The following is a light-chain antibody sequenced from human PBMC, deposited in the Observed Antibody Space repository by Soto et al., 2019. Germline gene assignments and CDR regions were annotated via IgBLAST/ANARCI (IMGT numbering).Light chain of an antibody. J-gene: IGKJ1*01. V-gene: IGKV1-39*01. CDR1: QSSVTX. CDR3: QQSYSTPPWT. Sequence: IMLTQSPSSLSASVWDRVTITFRATQSSVTXLNWYLQKPXKAPKLXXYAASILQSGVPSRFSGSGSGTDLTLTISSLQPEDFATYVCQQSYSTPPWTFGQGTKVDIK. CDR2: AAS.